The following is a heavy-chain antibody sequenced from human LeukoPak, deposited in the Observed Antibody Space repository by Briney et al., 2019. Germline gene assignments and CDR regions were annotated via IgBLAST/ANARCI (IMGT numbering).Heavy chain of an antibody. J-gene: IGHJ1*01. CDR3: IPPAAGLRRTISTEYFQH. V-gene: IGHV3-48*03. Sequence: GGSLRLSCAGAGLTFSSYEMYWVRQAPGKGLEWVSYISSSGETIYYADSVKGRFTISRDNANKSLYLRMSSLRVEDTAIYYCIPPAAGLRRTISTEYFQHWGQGALVTVSS. D-gene: IGHD6-13*01. CDR1: GLTFSSYE. CDR2: ISSSGETI.